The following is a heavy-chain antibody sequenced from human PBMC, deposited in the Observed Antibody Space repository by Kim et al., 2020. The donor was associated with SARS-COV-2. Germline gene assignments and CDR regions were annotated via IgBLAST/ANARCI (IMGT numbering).Heavy chain of an antibody. D-gene: IGHD3-22*01. CDR1: GGSISSSSYY. V-gene: IGHV4-39*01. J-gene: IGHJ1*01. CDR3: ASQRHYYDSSGYSWPEYFQH. Sequence: SETLSLTCTVSGGSISSSSYYWGWIRQPPGKGLEWIGSIYYSGSTYYNPSLKSRVTISVDTSKNQFSLKLSSVTAADTAVYYCASQRHYYDSSGYSWPEYFQHWGQGTLVTVSS. CDR2: IYYSGST.